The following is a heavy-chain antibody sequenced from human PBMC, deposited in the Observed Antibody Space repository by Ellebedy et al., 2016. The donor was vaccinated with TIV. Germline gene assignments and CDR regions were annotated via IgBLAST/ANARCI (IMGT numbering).Heavy chain of an antibody. CDR2: ISGSGGST. D-gene: IGHD2-15*01. CDR1: GFTFSSYA. V-gene: IGHV3-23*01. J-gene: IGHJ4*02. Sequence: GESLKISCAASGFTFSSYAMSWVRQAPGKGLEWVSAISGSGGSTYYADSVKGRFTISRDNSKNTLYLPMNSLRAEDTAVYYCAKEVVVAASYYFDYWGQGTLVTVSS. CDR3: AKEVVVAASYYFDY.